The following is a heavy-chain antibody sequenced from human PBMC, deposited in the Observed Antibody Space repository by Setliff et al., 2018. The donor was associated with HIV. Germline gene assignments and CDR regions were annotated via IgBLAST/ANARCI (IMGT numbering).Heavy chain of an antibody. V-gene: IGHV5-51*01. Sequence: GESLKISCKGSGYSFTSYWIGWVRQVPGKGLEWMGILYPDDSNTIYSPSFQGLVTMSADKSIPAAYLQWSSLKASDTAIYYCARRVELESNAFDIWGHGTMVTVSS. D-gene: IGHD1-1*01. CDR1: GYSFTSYW. J-gene: IGHJ3*02. CDR3: ARRVELESNAFDI. CDR2: LYPDDSNT.